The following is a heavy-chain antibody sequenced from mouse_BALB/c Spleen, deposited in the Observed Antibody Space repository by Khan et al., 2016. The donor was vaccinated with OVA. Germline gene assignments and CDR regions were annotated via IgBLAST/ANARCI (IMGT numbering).Heavy chain of an antibody. J-gene: IGHJ4*01. V-gene: IGHV9-3-1*01. CDR1: GYTFTNYG. CDR2: INTYTGET. Sequence: QIQLVQSGPELKKPGETVKISCKASGYTFTNYGMNWVKQSPGKVLKWMGWINTYTGETTYADDFKGRFAFSLETSASTAYLQINNLKNEDTATYFCARPPYFSYTLDYWGQGTSVSVSS. CDR3: ARPPYFSYTLDY.